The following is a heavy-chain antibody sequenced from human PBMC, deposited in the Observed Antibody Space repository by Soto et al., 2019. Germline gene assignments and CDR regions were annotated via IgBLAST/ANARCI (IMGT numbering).Heavy chain of an antibody. V-gene: IGHV3-66*01. CDR2: IYSGGST. CDR1: GFTVSSNY. D-gene: IGHD2-2*01. J-gene: IGHJ5*02. CDR3: ARDTRGLGYCSSTSCPSP. Sequence: GGSLRLSCAASGFTVSSNYMSWVRQAPGKGLEWVSVIYSGGSTYYADSVKGRFTISRDNSKNKLYLQMNSLRAEDTAVYYCARDTRGLGYCSSTSCPSPWGQGTLVTVSS.